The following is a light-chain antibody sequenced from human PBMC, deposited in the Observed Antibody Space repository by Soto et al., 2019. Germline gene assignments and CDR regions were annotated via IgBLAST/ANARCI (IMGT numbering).Light chain of an antibody. CDR2: DVS. J-gene: IGLJ1*01. Sequence: QSVLTQPASVSGSPGQSITISCTGTISDVGGYDYVSWYQQHPGKAPKLMIYDVSNRPSGVSNRFSGSKSGNTASLTISGLQADDEADYYCSSYTTSSTYVSGTGTKVTVL. CDR3: SSYTTSSTYV. V-gene: IGLV2-14*01. CDR1: ISDVGGYDY.